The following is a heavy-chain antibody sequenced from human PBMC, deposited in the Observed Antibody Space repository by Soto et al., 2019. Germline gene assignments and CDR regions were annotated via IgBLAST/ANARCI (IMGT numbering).Heavy chain of an antibody. D-gene: IGHD3-3*01. CDR1: GFTFSSYW. V-gene: IGHV3-74*01. J-gene: IGHJ6*02. CDR2: INSDGSST. Sequence: GGSLRLSCVASGFTFSSYWMHWVRQAPGKGLVWVSRINSDGSSTSYADSVKGRFTISRDNAKNTLYLQMNSLRAEDTAVYYCARDRTYYDFWSRYYYYGMDVWGQGTTVTVSS. CDR3: ARDRTYYDFWSRYYYYGMDV.